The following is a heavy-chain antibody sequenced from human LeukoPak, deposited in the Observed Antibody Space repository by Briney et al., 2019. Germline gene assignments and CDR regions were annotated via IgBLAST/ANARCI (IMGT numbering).Heavy chain of an antibody. V-gene: IGHV4-39*07. D-gene: IGHD4-11*01. J-gene: IGHJ4*02. Sequence: SEALSLACTVHVDPISSSSDSRGCIRQPPGKGLEQLWRIYYRVSTYYHPPLNNRHTQSLDTSKNQFSLKLSYVTAADTAVYYGARSDYKYYFDYWGQGTLVTVSS. CDR1: VDPISSSSDS. CDR3: ARSDYKYYFDY. CDR2: IYYRVST.